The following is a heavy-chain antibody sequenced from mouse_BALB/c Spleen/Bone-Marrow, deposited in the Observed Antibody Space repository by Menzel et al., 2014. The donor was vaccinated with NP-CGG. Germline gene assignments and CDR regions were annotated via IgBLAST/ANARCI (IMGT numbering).Heavy chain of an antibody. D-gene: IGHD2-3*01. CDR3: ARIYDGYFLFDY. CDR1: GYTFTDYN. Sequence: VQLQQSGPELVKPGASVKISCKASGYTFTDYNMHWVKQSHGQSLEWIGYIYPYNGGTGYNQEFKSKATLTVDXSSSTAYMELRSLTSEDSAVYYCARIYDGYFLFDYWGQGTTLTVSS. CDR2: IYPYNGGT. J-gene: IGHJ2*01. V-gene: IGHV1S29*02.